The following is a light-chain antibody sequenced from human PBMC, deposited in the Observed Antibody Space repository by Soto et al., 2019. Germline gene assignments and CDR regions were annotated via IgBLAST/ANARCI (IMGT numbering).Light chain of an antibody. CDR3: QQYGSSPLT. CDR2: GAS. Sequence: EIVLTQSPGTLSLSPGERATLSCRASQSVSSSYLAWYQQKPGQAPRLLIYGASSRATGSPDRFSGSGSGPDFTLTLSRLEPEDFAVDDCQQYGSSPLTFGGGTKVEIK. J-gene: IGKJ4*01. CDR1: QSVSSSY. V-gene: IGKV3-20*01.